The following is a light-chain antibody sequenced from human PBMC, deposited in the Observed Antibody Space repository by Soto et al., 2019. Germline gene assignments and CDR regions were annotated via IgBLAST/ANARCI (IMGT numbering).Light chain of an antibody. CDR1: SXDIGDYDY. Sequence: QSVLTQPASVSGSPGQSITISCTGTSXDIGDYDYVSWYQHLPGKAPKLLIFDVTHRPSGVSDRFSGSKSGNTASLTISGLQAEDEADYYCSSYAGSSNVFGTGTKVTVL. CDR2: DVT. J-gene: IGLJ1*01. V-gene: IGLV2-14*01. CDR3: SSYAGSSNV.